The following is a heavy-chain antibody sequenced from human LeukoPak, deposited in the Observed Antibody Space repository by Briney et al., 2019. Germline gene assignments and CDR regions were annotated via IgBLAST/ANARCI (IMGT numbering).Heavy chain of an antibody. V-gene: IGHV4-4*07. CDR1: GGSFSGYY. J-gene: IGHJ5*02. Sequence: SETLSLTCAVYGGSFSGYYWSWIRQPAGKGLEWIGRMYPSGSTNYNPSLNRRVTMSVDTSKNQFSLKLSSVTAADTAVYYCVREGEYYYGSGSDNWFDPWGHGTLVTVSS. CDR3: VREGEYYYGSGSDNWFDP. D-gene: IGHD3-10*01. CDR2: MYPSGST.